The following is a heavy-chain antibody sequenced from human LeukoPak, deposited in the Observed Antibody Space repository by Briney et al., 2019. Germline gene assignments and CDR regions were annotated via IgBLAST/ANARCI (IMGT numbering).Heavy chain of an antibody. Sequence: GGSLRLSYAASGFTFSSYGMSWVRQAPGKGLEWVGRIKSKTDGGTTDYAAPVKGRFTISRDDSKNTLYLQMNSLKTEDTAVYYCTTDLTEYYYDSSGYLEHWGQGTLVTVSS. CDR1: GFTFSSYG. CDR3: TTDLTEYYYDSSGYLEH. V-gene: IGHV3-15*01. J-gene: IGHJ4*02. CDR2: IKSKTDGGTT. D-gene: IGHD3-22*01.